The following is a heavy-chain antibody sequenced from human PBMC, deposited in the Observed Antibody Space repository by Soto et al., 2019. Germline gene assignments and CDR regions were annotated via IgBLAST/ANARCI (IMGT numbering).Heavy chain of an antibody. CDR3: ARERGWYASGYYYGMDV. Sequence: PGGSLRLSCAASVFNCHTYSMHWCRQAPDKGLEWVAVISYDGSNKFNADSVKGRFTISRDNSENTLYLQMNSLRADDAAMYYCARERGWYASGYYYGMDVWGQGTAVTVSS. J-gene: IGHJ6*02. CDR1: VFNCHTYS. V-gene: IGHV3-30*04. CDR2: ISYDGSNK. D-gene: IGHD6-19*01.